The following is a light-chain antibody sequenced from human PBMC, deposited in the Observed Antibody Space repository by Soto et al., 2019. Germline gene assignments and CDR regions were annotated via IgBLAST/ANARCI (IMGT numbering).Light chain of an antibody. CDR2: GAS. CDR3: QQYNDWPPIT. J-gene: IGKJ5*01. Sequence: EIVLTQSPATLSVSPGERVTLSCRASQNIRRDLAWYQQKPGHAPRLLIYGASTRAAGIPGRFSGGGSETEFTLTISGLQSEDFQLYYCQQYNDWPPITFGQGTRLEVK. V-gene: IGKV3-15*01. CDR1: QNIRRD.